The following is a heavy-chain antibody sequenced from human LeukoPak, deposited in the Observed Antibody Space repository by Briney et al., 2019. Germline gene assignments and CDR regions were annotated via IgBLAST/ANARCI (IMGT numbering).Heavy chain of an antibody. Sequence: PVASVKVSCKASGYTFTGYYMHWVRQAPGQGLEWMGWINPNSGGTNYAQKFQGRVTMTRDTSISTAYMELSRLRSDDTAVYYCATKTWYSGTTFDYWGQGTLVTASS. CDR1: GYTFTGYY. CDR3: ATKTWYSGTTFDY. D-gene: IGHD1-26*01. V-gene: IGHV1-2*02. CDR2: INPNSGGT. J-gene: IGHJ4*02.